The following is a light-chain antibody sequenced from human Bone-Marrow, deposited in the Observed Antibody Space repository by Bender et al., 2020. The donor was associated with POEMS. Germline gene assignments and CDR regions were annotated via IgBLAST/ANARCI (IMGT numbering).Light chain of an antibody. V-gene: IGLV10-54*04. J-gene: IGLJ3*02. CDR1: SNNVGNQG. CDR2: RNN. Sequence: QAGLTQPPSVSKDLRQTATLTCTGNSNNVGNQGAAWLQQHQGHPPKLLSYRNNNRPSGISERFSASRSGNTASLTITGLQPEDEADYYCQSYDNSLGGWVFGGGTKLTVL. CDR3: QSYDNSLGGWV.